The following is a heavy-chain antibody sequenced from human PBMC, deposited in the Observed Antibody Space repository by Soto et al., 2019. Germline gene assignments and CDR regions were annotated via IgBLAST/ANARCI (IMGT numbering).Heavy chain of an antibody. V-gene: IGHV3-11*05. Sequence: PGGSLRLSCAASGFTFSDYYMSWIRQAPGKGLEWVSYISSSSSYTNYADSVKGRFTISRDNAKNSLYLQMNSLRAEDTAVYYCARVFYDILTGPLESYYYYGMDVWGQGTTVTVSS. CDR2: ISSSSSYT. CDR3: ARVFYDILTGPLESYYYYGMDV. CDR1: GFTFSDYY. D-gene: IGHD3-9*01. J-gene: IGHJ6*02.